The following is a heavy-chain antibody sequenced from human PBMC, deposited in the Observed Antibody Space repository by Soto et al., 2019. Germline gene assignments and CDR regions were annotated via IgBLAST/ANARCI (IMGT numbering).Heavy chain of an antibody. D-gene: IGHD3-16*02. V-gene: IGHV3-30*18. Sequence: QVQLVESGGGVVQPGRSLRLSCAASGFTCSNYAMHWVRQAPGKGLEWVAVISYDGSDKYYADSVKGRFTISRDNSKSTLNMQMNSLRADDTAVYYCAKALGELSPESYDYWGQGTLITVSS. J-gene: IGHJ4*02. CDR2: ISYDGSDK. CDR3: AKALGELSPESYDY. CDR1: GFTCSNYA.